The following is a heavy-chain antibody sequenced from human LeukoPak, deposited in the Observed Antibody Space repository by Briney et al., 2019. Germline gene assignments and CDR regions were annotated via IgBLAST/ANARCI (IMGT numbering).Heavy chain of an antibody. CDR1: GVSISRFY. V-gene: IGHV4-4*09. Sequence: SETPSLTCTTSGVSISRFYWSWVRQPPGKGLEWIGNIYSGVPTYFNPSLKSRVIISVDTSKNQFSLNLTSVTAADTAMYYCVQTTGWPGFDYWGQGILVTVSS. J-gene: IGHJ4*02. CDR3: VQTTGWPGFDY. CDR2: IYSGVPT. D-gene: IGHD1-1*01.